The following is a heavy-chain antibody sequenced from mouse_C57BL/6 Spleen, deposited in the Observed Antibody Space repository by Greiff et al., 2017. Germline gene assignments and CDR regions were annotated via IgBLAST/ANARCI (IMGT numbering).Heavy chain of an antibody. D-gene: IGHD2-1*01. J-gene: IGHJ2*01. CDR2: INPNNGGT. V-gene: IGHV1-18*01. CDR1: GYTFTDYN. Sequence: VQLQQSGPELVKPGASVKIPCKASGYTFTDYNMDWVKQSHGKSLEWIGDINPNNGGTIYNQKFKGKATLTVDKSSSTAYMELRSLTSEDTAVYYCARQADLYYGNYPYYFDYWGQGTTLTVSS. CDR3: ARQADLYYGNYPYYFDY.